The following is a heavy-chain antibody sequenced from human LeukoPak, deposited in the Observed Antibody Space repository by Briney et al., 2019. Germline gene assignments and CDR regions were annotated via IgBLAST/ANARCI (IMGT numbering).Heavy chain of an antibody. CDR3: TTDLDTAMVTNSDY. V-gene: IGHV3-7*03. CDR1: GISLSSLW. CDR2: IRQDGSDE. D-gene: IGHD5-18*01. Sequence: PGGSLRLSCAASGISLSSLWMSWFRQAPGKGLEWVADIRQDGSDEHYVASVKGRFTISRDSTSLFLQMNSLKTEDTAVYYCTTDLDTAMVTNSDYWGQGTLVTVSS. J-gene: IGHJ4*02.